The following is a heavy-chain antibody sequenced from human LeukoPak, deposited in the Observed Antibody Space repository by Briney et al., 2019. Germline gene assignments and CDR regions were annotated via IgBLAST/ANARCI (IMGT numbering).Heavy chain of an antibody. CDR3: VRDNWNTLDLFDV. Sequence: QPGGSLRLSCAGSGFAFNIYAIHWVRQAPGKGLEWVTVISSDGTVKHYADSVKGRFTISRDNSENTLSLQMNSLRPEDTALYFCVRDNWNTLDLFDVWGQGTLVTVS. CDR2: ISSDGTVK. V-gene: IGHV3-30*01. D-gene: IGHD1/OR15-1a*01. J-gene: IGHJ4*02. CDR1: GFAFNIYA.